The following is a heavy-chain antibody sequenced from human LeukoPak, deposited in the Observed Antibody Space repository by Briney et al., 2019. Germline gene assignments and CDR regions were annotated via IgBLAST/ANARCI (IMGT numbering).Heavy chain of an antibody. CDR2: IYYSGST. Sequence: SETLSLTCAVSGGSISSSSYYWGWIRQPPGKGLEWIGGIYYSGSTYYNPSLKSRVTISVDTSKNQFSLKLSSVTAADTAVYYCARGEWIERPIDYWGQGTLVTVSS. J-gene: IGHJ4*02. D-gene: IGHD5-12*01. CDR3: ARGEWIERPIDY. CDR1: GGSISSSSYY. V-gene: IGHV4-39*07.